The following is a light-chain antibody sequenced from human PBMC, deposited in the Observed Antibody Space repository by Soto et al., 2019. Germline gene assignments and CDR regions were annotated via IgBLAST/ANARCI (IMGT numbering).Light chain of an antibody. CDR1: GSNIGSNY. CDR3: SAWDDSLSGRL. J-gene: IGLJ2*01. V-gene: IGLV1-47*01. Sequence: QSVLTQPPSASGTPGQRVTISCSGSGSNIGSNYVSWYQHLPGTAPHLLIYHNNRRPSGGPGRFSGSKSGTSASLAISGLRSEDEADYYCSAWDDSLSGRLFGVGTKLTVL. CDR2: HNN.